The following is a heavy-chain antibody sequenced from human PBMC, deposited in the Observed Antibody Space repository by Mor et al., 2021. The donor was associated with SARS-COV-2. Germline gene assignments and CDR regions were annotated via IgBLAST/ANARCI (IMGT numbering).Heavy chain of an antibody. J-gene: IGHJ4*02. V-gene: IGHV1-58*01. CDR3: AADRLFSSGWYAFDY. D-gene: IGHD6-19*01. CDR2: GNT. Sequence: GNTNYAQKFQDRHTITRDMSTSTAYMELSSLRSEDTAVYYCAADRLFSSGWYAFDYWGQGTLVTVSS.